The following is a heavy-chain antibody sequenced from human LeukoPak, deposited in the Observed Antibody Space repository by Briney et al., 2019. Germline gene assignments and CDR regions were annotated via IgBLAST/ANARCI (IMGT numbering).Heavy chain of an antibody. CDR3: ARHGNRIAARSPFDY. D-gene: IGHD6-6*01. Sequence: PSETLSLTCTVSGGSISSSSYYWGWIRQPPGKGLEWIGSIYYSGSTYYNPSLKSRVTISVDTSKNQFSLKLSSVTAADTAVYYCARHGNRIAARSPFDYWGQGTLVTVSS. CDR2: IYYSGST. J-gene: IGHJ4*02. V-gene: IGHV4-39*01. CDR1: GGSISSSSYY.